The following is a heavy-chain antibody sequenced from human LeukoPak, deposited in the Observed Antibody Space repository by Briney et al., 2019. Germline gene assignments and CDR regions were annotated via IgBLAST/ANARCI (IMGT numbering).Heavy chain of an antibody. CDR1: GGSFSGYY. Sequence: PSETLSLTCAVYGGSFSGYYWSWIRQPPGKGLEWTGEINHSGSTNYNPSLKSRVTISVDTSKNQFSLKLSSVTAADAAVYYRAREVTTGIASAGRVDYWGQGTLVTVSS. V-gene: IGHV4-34*01. J-gene: IGHJ4*02. D-gene: IGHD6-13*01. CDR2: INHSGST. CDR3: AREVTTGIASAGRVDY.